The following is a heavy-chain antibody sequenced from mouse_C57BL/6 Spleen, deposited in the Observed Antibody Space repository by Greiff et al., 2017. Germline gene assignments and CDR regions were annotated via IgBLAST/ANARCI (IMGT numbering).Heavy chain of an antibody. J-gene: IGHJ2*01. D-gene: IGHD1-1*01. CDR2: IYPRSGNT. CDR1: GYTFTSYG. Sequence: VKLMESGAELVRPGASVKLSCKASGYTFTSYGISWVKQRPGQGLEWIGEIYPRSGNTYYNEKFKGKATLTADKSSSTAYMELRSLTSEDSAVYIWAGYGVQYLGYWGQGTTLTVSS. V-gene: IGHV1-81*01. CDR3: AGYGVQYLGY.